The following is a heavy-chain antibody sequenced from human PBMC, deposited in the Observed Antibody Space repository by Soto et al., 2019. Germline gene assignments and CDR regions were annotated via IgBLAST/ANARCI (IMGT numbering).Heavy chain of an antibody. V-gene: IGHV5-51*01. CDR1: GYSFTNYW. CDR3: ARLEWLSLAAWFDP. CDR2: IYPDDSDT. J-gene: IGHJ5*02. D-gene: IGHD3-3*01. Sequence: LKISCKGSGYSFTNYWIGWVRQMPGKGPEWMGMIYPDDSDTKYSPSFQGQVTFSADKSINTAYLQWSSLKASDTAIYYCARLEWLSLAAWFDPWGQGTLVTVSS.